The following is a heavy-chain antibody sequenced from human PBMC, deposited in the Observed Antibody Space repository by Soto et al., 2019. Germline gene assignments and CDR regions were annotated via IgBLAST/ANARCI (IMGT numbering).Heavy chain of an antibody. D-gene: IGHD2-15*01. CDR3: ARSSLVVAATGGGYFQH. Sequence: QVQLQESGPGLVKPSGTLSLTCAVSSGSISSSNWWSWVRQPPGKGLEWIGEIYHCGSTNYNPSLKSRFTISVDKSKNQFSLKLSSVTAADTAVYYCARSSLVVAATGGGYFQHWGQGTLVTVSS. CDR1: SGSISSSNW. CDR2: IYHCGST. V-gene: IGHV4-4*02. J-gene: IGHJ1*01.